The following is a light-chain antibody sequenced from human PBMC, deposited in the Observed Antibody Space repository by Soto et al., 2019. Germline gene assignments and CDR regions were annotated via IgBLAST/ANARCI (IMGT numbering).Light chain of an antibody. CDR3: QHYKSDSEA. Sequence: IQLTQSPSTLSASGGGGVTIACLASQRVXSWLGWFQPKPGEAPKVLXANAASLERGGPSRLSGSGSVTEFPLTISSLHPEYFANYYSQHYKSDSEAFGQGTKVDIK. J-gene: IGKJ1*01. CDR1: QRVXSW. CDR2: NAA. V-gene: IGKV1-5*01.